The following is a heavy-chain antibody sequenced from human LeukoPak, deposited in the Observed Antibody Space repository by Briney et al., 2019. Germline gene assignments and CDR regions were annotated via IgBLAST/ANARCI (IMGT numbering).Heavy chain of an antibody. CDR3: AKCSTSAYTTGWCNWIDP. D-gene: IGHD6-19*01. CDR2: TVSRGTT. V-gene: IGHV3-69-1*01. CDR1: GFTFSDYY. Sequence: GGSLRLSCAASGFTFSDYYMSWIRQAPGKGLEWVSSTVSRGTTQYADSVKGRFTVSRDTSKNTLYLQMNSLRADDTAVYYCAKCSTSAYTTGWCNWIDPWGQGTLVTVSS. J-gene: IGHJ5*02.